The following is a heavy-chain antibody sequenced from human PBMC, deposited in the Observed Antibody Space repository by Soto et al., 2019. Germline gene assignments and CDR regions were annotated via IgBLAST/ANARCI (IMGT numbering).Heavy chain of an antibody. V-gene: IGHV3-48*02. CDR2: ITSSGTTI. J-gene: IGHJ5*02. CDR3: ARDGYSTSSDWPWFDP. Sequence: EAQLVESGGGLVQPGGSLRLSCAASGFTFSVYTMHWVRQSPGKGLEWISSITSSGTTISYADSVKGRFTISRDNAKSSLILQMDTLSDEDTAVYYCARDGYSTSSDWPWFDPWGQGTLVTVSS. CDR1: GFTFSVYT. D-gene: IGHD6-6*01.